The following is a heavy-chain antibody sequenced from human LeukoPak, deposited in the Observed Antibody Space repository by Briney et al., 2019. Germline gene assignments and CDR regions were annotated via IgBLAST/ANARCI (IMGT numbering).Heavy chain of an antibody. Sequence: GGSLRLSCAASGFPFSSYAMSWVRQAPGKGLEWVSAISGSGGSTYYADSVKGRFTISRDNSKNTLYLQMNSLRAEDTAVYYCAKGGLGYCSSTSCYYFDYWGQGTLVTVYS. CDR2: ISGSGGST. CDR3: AKGGLGYCSSTSCYYFDY. D-gene: IGHD2-2*01. J-gene: IGHJ4*02. CDR1: GFPFSSYA. V-gene: IGHV3-23*01.